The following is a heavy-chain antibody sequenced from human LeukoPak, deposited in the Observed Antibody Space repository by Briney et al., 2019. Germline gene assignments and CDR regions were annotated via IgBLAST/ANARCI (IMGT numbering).Heavy chain of an antibody. Sequence: GGSLRLSCAASGFTFSNAWMSWVRQAPGKGLEWVGPIKSKTDGGTTDYAAPVKGRFTISRDDSKNTLYLQMNSLKTEDTAVYYCTTDIPPQGQLERFPFDYWGQGTLVTVSS. J-gene: IGHJ4*02. D-gene: IGHD1-1*01. CDR3: TTDIPPQGQLERFPFDY. CDR1: GFTFSNAW. CDR2: IKSKTDGGTT. V-gene: IGHV3-15*01.